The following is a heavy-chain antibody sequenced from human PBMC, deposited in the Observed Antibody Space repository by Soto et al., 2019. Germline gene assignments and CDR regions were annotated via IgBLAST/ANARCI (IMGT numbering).Heavy chain of an antibody. V-gene: IGHV1-46*03. CDR2: INPSGGST. D-gene: IGHD6-13*01. Sequence: GASVKVSCKASGYTFTSYSMYWVRQSPGQGLEWMGIINPSGGSTSYAQKFQGRVTMTRDTSTSTVYMELSSLRSEDTAVYYCAREGIAAARTGAFDIWGQGTMVTV. J-gene: IGHJ3*02. CDR1: GYTFTSYS. CDR3: AREGIAAARTGAFDI.